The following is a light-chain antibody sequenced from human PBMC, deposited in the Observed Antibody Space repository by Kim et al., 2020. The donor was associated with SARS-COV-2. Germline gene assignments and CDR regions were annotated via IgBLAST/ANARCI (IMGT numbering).Light chain of an antibody. CDR2: QDS. CDR1: KMGDKY. Sequence: SVSPGQTASNTCSGDKMGDKYACCYQQKPGQSPVLVIYQDSKRPSGIPERFSGSNSGNTATLTIGGTQAMDEADYYCQAWDSSTVVFGGGTKLTVL. V-gene: IGLV3-1*01. CDR3: QAWDSSTVV. J-gene: IGLJ2*01.